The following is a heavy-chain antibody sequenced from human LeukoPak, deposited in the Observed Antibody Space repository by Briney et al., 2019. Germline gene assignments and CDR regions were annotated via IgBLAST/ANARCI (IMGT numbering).Heavy chain of an antibody. Sequence: GGSLGLSCAASGFTFSSYAMSWVRQAPGKGLEWVSGISGSGGNTYYADSVKGRFTISRDNSKNTQYLQMNSLRAEDTAVYYCAKSPRIAVAGAPDYWGQGTLVTVSS. CDR3: AKSPRIAVAGAPDY. J-gene: IGHJ4*02. CDR2: ISGSGGNT. D-gene: IGHD6-19*01. CDR1: GFTFSSYA. V-gene: IGHV3-23*01.